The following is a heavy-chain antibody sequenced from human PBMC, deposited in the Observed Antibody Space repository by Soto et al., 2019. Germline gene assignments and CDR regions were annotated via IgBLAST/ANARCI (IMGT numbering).Heavy chain of an antibody. CDR1: GYTFTSYG. D-gene: IGHD3-9*01. J-gene: IGHJ4*02. Sequence: SVKVSCKASGYTFTSYGISWVRQAPGQGLEWMGWISAYNGNTNYAQKLQGRVTMTTDTSTSTAYMELRSLRSDDTAVYYCARENDILTGYYSPLFDFWGQGTLVTVSS. CDR3: ARENDILTGYYSPLFDF. CDR2: ISAYNGNT. V-gene: IGHV1-18*01.